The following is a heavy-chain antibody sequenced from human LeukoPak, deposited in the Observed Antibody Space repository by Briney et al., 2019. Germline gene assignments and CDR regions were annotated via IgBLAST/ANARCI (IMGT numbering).Heavy chain of an antibody. Sequence: GGSQRLSCAASGFTFNTYSMNWVRQAPGKGLEWVSSISSSSSYIYYADSVKGRFTISRDNAKNSLYLQMNSLRAEDTAVYYCARDLGRSGYYTIDAFDIWGQGTMVTVSS. CDR2: ISSSSSYI. D-gene: IGHD3-22*01. CDR1: GFTFNTYS. V-gene: IGHV3-21*01. CDR3: ARDLGRSGYYTIDAFDI. J-gene: IGHJ3*02.